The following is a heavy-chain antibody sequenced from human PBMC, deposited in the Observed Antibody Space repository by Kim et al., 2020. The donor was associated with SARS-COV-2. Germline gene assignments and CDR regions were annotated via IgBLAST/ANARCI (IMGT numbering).Heavy chain of an antibody. CDR3: AKDRFGELLYGYFQH. CDR1: GFTFDDYT. D-gene: IGHD3-10*01. CDR2: ISWDGGST. Sequence: GGSLRLSCAASGFTFDDYTMHWVRQAPGKGLEWVSLISWDGGSTYYADSVKGRFTISRDNSKNSLYLQMNSLRTEDTALYYCAKDRFGELLYGYFQHWGQGTLVTVSS. J-gene: IGHJ1*01. V-gene: IGHV3-43*01.